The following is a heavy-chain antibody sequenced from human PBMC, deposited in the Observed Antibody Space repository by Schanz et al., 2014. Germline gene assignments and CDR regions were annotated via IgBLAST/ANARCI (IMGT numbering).Heavy chain of an antibody. Sequence: QLQLRESGPGLVKPSETLSLICSVSGTSITSSTYYWGWIRQPPGKGPEWIGSISYSGNTYYTPPLECRVTFSLDTPKTQFSLKLPSVTAADTAVYYCARPSSVVGITGWFDTWGQGTLVTVSS. D-gene: IGHD3-22*01. CDR3: ARPSSVVGITGWFDT. CDR1: GTSITSSTYY. CDR2: ISYSGNT. J-gene: IGHJ5*02. V-gene: IGHV4-39*01.